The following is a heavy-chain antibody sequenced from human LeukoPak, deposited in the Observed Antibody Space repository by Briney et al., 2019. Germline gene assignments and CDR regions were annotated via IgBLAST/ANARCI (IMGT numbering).Heavy chain of an antibody. Sequence: ASVKVSCKASGYTFTDYYMHWVRQAPGQGLERMGWIKPNSGGTNYAQKFQGRVTMTRDTSISTAYMELSRLRSDDTAVYYCARDIVVVSAARGFGYWGQGTLVTVSS. J-gene: IGHJ4*02. CDR2: IKPNSGGT. V-gene: IGHV1-2*02. D-gene: IGHD2-2*01. CDR3: ARDIVVVSAARGFGY. CDR1: GYTFTDYY.